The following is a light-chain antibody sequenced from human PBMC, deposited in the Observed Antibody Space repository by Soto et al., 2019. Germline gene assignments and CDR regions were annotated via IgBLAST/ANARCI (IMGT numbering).Light chain of an antibody. V-gene: IGKV3-20*01. CDR2: GAS. Sequence: EIVLTQSPGTLSVSPGERVTLSCRASQNVNSNYLAWYQQRPGQAPRLLIFGASYRATGIPDRFSGSGSGTDFTLTISRLEPEDFAVYYCQQYSSSPPEFTFGPGTKVDSK. J-gene: IGKJ3*01. CDR3: QQYSSSPPEFT. CDR1: QNVNSNY.